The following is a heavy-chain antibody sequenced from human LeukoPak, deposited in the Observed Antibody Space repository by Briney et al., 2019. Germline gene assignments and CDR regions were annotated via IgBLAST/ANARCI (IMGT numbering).Heavy chain of an antibody. CDR3: ARVHGDIRYYYYYYMDV. D-gene: IGHD4-17*01. Sequence: GASVKVSCKASGYTFTSYGISWVRQAPGQGLEWMGWISAYNGNTNYAQKLQGRVTMTTDTSTSTAYMELRSLRSDDTAVYYCARVHGDIRYYYYYYMDVWGKGTTVTVSS. CDR2: ISAYNGNT. J-gene: IGHJ6*03. CDR1: GYTFTSYG. V-gene: IGHV1-18*01.